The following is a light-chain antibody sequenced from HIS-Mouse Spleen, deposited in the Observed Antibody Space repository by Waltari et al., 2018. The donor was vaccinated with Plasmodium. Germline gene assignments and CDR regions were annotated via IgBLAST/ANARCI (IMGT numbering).Light chain of an antibody. V-gene: IGLV1-47*01. CDR2: RNN. CDR3: AAWDDSLSGRV. J-gene: IGLJ3*02. CDR1: SSNLGSNY. Sequence: QSVLTQPPSASGTPGQRVTISCSGSSSNLGSNYVYWYQQLPGTAPKLLIYRNNQRPSGVPDRFSGSKSGTSASLAISGRRSEDEADYYCAAWDDSLSGRVFGGGTKLTVL.